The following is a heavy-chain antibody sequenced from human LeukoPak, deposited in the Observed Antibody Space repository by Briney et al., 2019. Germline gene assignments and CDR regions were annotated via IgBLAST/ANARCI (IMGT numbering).Heavy chain of an antibody. D-gene: IGHD2-2*01. CDR1: GFTFNNYA. V-gene: IGHV3-21*01. CDR2: ISSSSSYI. CDR3: ARDGVPAAKDDYYYYYMDV. Sequence: GGSLRLSCTAAGFTFNNYAMHWVRQAPGKGLEWVSSISSSSSYIYYADSVKGRFTISRDNAKNSLYLQMNSLRAEDTAVYYCARDGVPAAKDDYYYYYMDVWGKGTTVTVSS. J-gene: IGHJ6*03.